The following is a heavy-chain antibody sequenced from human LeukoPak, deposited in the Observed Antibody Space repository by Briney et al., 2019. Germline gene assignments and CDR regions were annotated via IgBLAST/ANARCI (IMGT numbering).Heavy chain of an antibody. CDR3: ARDEWGDAFDI. V-gene: IGHV3-21*01. Sequence: GGSLRLSCAASGFTFSSYSMNWVRQAPGKGLEGVSSNSSSSSYIHSANSVRGRFTISRDNAKNSLFLQMNSVRAEDTAVYYCARDEWGDAFDIWGQGTMVTVFS. D-gene: IGHD1-26*01. CDR1: GFTFSSYS. CDR2: NSSSSSYI. J-gene: IGHJ3*02.